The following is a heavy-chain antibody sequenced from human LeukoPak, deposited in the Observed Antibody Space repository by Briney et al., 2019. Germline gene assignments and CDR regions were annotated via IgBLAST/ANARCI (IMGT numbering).Heavy chain of an antibody. CDR1: GFTFNSYV. V-gene: IGHV3-30*18. CDR3: AKVTSSGWYSLDY. J-gene: IGHJ4*02. CDR2: ISYDGSNK. Sequence: PGGSLRLSCAASGFTFNSYVMHWVRQAPGEGLEWVAVISYDGSNKYYADSVKGRFTISRDNSENTLYLQMNSLRAEDTAVYYCAKVTSSGWYSLDYWGQGTLVTVSS. D-gene: IGHD6-19*01.